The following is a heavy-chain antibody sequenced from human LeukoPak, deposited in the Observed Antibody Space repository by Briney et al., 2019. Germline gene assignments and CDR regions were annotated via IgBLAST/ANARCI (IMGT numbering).Heavy chain of an antibody. Sequence: EASVKVSCKASGYTFTSYGISWVRQTPGQGLEWMGWISAYNGNTNYAQKLQGRVTMTTDTSTGTAYMELRSLRSDDTAVYYCARDVVLGSSRFDPWGQGTLVTVSS. CDR3: ARDVVLGSSRFDP. D-gene: IGHD1-26*01. J-gene: IGHJ5*02. CDR2: ISAYNGNT. V-gene: IGHV1-18*01. CDR1: GYTFTSYG.